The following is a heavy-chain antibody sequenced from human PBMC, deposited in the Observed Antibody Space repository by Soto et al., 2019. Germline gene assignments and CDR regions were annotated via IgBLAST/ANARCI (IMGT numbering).Heavy chain of an antibody. V-gene: IGHV3-53*01. CDR2: IYSGGYT. CDR1: GFTVSNNY. CDR3: ATQRGGGGY. D-gene: IGHD6-25*01. J-gene: IGHJ4*02. Sequence: EVQLVESGGGLIQPGGSLRLSCAVSGFTVSNNYMSWVRQAPGKGLEGVSVIYSGGYTAYGDSVKGRFTISRDNSKNTLYFQMKSLGPEARAGYYWATQRGGGGYWGQGTLVTVSS.